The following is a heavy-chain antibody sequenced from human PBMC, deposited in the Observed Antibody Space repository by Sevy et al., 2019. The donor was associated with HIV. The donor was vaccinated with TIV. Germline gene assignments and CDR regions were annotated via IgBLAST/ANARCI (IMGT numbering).Heavy chain of an antibody. CDR1: GYTFTSYA. Sequence: ASVKVSCKASGYTFTSYAMNWVRQAPGQGLEWMGWINTNTGNPTYAQGFTGRFVFSLDTSVSTAYLQLSSLKAEDTAVYYCARENRYFDWSPTGPFDPWGQGTLVTVSS. V-gene: IGHV7-4-1*02. CDR3: ARENRYFDWSPTGPFDP. CDR2: INTNTGNP. J-gene: IGHJ5*02. D-gene: IGHD3-9*01.